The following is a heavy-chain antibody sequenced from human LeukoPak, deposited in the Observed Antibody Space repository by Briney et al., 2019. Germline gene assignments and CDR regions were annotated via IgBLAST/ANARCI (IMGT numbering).Heavy chain of an antibody. CDR2: MNPNSGNT. V-gene: IGHV1-8*01. D-gene: IGHD3-3*01. CDR3: ARDAAWERYYDFWSGSEDYFDY. CDR1: GYTFTSYD. J-gene: IGHJ4*02. Sequence: ASMKVSCKASGYTFTSYDINWVRQATGQGLEWMGWMNPNSGNTGYAQKFQGRVTMTRNTSISTAYMELSSLRSEDTAVYYCARDAAWERYYDFWSGSEDYFDYWGQGTLVTVSS.